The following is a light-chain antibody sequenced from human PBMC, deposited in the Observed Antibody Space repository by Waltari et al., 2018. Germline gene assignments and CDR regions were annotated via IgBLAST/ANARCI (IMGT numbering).Light chain of an antibody. CDR1: SSDIGSYNV. Sequence: QSALTQPASVSGPRGQSITISCTGSSSDIGSYNVVSWYQHHPGKAPKLLIYGVNNRPSGVSNRFSGSKSGNTASLTISGLQAEDEADYYCSSYAGSVVFGGGTKLTVL. CDR3: SSYAGSVV. CDR2: GVN. V-gene: IGLV2-23*02. J-gene: IGLJ3*02.